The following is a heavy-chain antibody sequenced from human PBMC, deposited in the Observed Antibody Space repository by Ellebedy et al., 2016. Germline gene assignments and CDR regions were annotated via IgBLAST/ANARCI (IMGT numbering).Heavy chain of an antibody. J-gene: IGHJ4*02. D-gene: IGHD6-13*01. Sequence: GGSLRLSXKGSGYSFTSYWIGWVRQMPGKGLEWMGIIYPGDSDTRYSPSFQGQVTISADKSISTAHLQWSSLKASDTAMYYCARHERTGIVAVPTAFDYWGQGTLVTVSS. V-gene: IGHV5-51*01. CDR2: IYPGDSDT. CDR3: ARHERTGIVAVPTAFDY. CDR1: GYSFTSYW.